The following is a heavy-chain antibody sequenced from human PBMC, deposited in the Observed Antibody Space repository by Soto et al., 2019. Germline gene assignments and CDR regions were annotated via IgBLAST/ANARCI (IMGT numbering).Heavy chain of an antibody. Sequence: ASVKVSCKASGYTFTSYGISWVRQAPGQGLEWMGWISAYNGNTNYAQKLQGRVTMTTDTSTSTAYMELRSLRSEDTAVYYCAKSYDSSGYYYLDYFDYWGQGTLVTVSS. V-gene: IGHV1-18*01. CDR3: AKSYDSSGYYYLDYFDY. CDR1: GYTFTSYG. CDR2: ISAYNGNT. D-gene: IGHD3-22*01. J-gene: IGHJ4*02.